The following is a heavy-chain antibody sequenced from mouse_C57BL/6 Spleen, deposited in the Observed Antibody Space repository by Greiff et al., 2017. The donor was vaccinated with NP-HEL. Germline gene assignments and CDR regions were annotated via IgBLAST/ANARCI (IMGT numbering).Heavy chain of an antibody. CDR3: ARGVDDGWCDY. CDR1: GYTFTSYW. V-gene: IGHV1-59*01. Sequence: QVQLQQPGAELVRPGTSVKLSCKASGYTFTSYWMHWVKQRPGQGLEWIGVIDPSDSYTNYNQKFKGKATLTVDTSSSTAYMQLSSLTSEDSAVYYCARGVDDGWCDYWGKGTTLTVSS. J-gene: IGHJ2*01. D-gene: IGHD2-3*01. CDR2: IDPSDSYT.